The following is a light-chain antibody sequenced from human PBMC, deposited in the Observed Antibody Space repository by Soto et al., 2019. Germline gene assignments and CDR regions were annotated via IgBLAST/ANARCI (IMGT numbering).Light chain of an antibody. Sequence: QLVLTQSPSASASLGASVKLTCTLSSGHSNYAIAWHQQQPEKGPRYLMKLNSDGSHSKGDGIPDRFSGSSSGAERYLTISGLQSEDEADYYCQTWGTGFWVFGGGTKLTVL. CDR2: LNSDGSH. V-gene: IGLV4-69*01. CDR3: QTWGTGFWV. CDR1: SGHSNYA. J-gene: IGLJ3*02.